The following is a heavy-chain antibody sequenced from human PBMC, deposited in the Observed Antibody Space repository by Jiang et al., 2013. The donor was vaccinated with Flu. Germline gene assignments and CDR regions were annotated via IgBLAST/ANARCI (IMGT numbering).Heavy chain of an antibody. D-gene: IGHD4-17*01. CDR2: IIPIFGTA. J-gene: IGHJ6*02. Sequence: GAEVKKPGSSVKVSCKASGGTFSSYAISWVRQAPGQGLEWMGGIIPIFGTANYAQKFQGKVTINADTSTNIAYMKLSGLRSEDTAVYYCARELDYGDLTYYGMDVWGQGTTVTVSS. CDR3: ARELDYGDLTYYGMDV. CDR1: GGTFSSYA. V-gene: IGHV1-69*06.